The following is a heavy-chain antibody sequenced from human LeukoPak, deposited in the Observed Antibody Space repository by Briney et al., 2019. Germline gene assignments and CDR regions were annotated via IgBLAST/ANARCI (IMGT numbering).Heavy chain of an antibody. D-gene: IGHD3-16*01. J-gene: IGHJ4*02. Sequence: ASVTVSCTGSGYTFTVYYMHWVRQAPGQGLEWMGWINPNSGGTNYAQKFQGRVTMTRDTSISTAYMELSRLRSDDTAVYYSARGLGNYEDYFDYWGQGTLVTVSS. CDR1: GYTFTVYY. CDR3: ARGLGNYEDYFDY. V-gene: IGHV1-2*02. CDR2: INPNSGGT.